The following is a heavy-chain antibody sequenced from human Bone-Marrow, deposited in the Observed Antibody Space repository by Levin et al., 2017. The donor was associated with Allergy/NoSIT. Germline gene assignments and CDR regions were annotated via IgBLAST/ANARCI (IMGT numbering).Heavy chain of an antibody. CDR3: ARVARRDGWILTTR. V-gene: IGHV4-34*01. D-gene: IGHD5-18*01. CDR1: GGSFSGYY. CDR2: INYSGST. J-gene: IGHJ4*02. Sequence: SETLSLTCAVYGGSFSGYYWTWIRQPPGEGLEWLGEINYSGSTNYNPSLKSRVTISVDTSQKQFSLKLTSVTAADTAVYYCARVARRDGWILTTRWGQGSLVTVSS.